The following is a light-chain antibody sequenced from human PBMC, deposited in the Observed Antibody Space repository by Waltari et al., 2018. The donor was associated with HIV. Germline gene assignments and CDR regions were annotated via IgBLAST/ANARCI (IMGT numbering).Light chain of an antibody. CDR2: SNN. CDR3: AAWDDSLNDSYV. CDR1: CPHLGSNP. V-gene: IGLV1-44*01. J-gene: IGLJ1*01. Sequence: QSVLTPPPSASGTPGQRVTISCSGSCPHLGSNPLILSQPLPGTAPQLLIYSNNQRPSGVPDRFSGSKSGTSASLAISGLQSDDEADYYCAAWDDSLNDSYVFGPGTKVTVL.